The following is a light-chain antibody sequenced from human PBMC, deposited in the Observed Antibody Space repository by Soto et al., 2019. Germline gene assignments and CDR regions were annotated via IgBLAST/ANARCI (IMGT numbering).Light chain of an antibody. J-gene: IGKJ5*01. CDR2: DAS. CDR1: QDIDKF. CDR3: QQYDDLPIT. V-gene: IGKV1-33*01. Sequence: DIQMTQSPSSLSASVGDRVTITCQASQDIDKFLNWYQQKPGKPPKLLIDDASNLATGVPSRFSGRGSGTDFTFTISSLPPEDVATYYCQQYDDLPITFGQGTRLQIK.